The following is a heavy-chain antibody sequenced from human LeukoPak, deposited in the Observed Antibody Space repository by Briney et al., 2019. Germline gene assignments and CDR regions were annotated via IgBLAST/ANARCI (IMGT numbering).Heavy chain of an antibody. Sequence: ASVKVSCKASGYTFTSYGISWVRQAPGQGLEWMGWISAYNGNTNYAQKLQGRVTMTTDTSTSTAYMELRSLRSDDTAVYYCARDREQLVSYYYYYGMDVWGQGTTVTVSS. V-gene: IGHV1-18*01. D-gene: IGHD6-13*01. CDR3: ARDREQLVSYYYYYGMDV. J-gene: IGHJ6*02. CDR2: ISAYNGNT. CDR1: GYTFTSYG.